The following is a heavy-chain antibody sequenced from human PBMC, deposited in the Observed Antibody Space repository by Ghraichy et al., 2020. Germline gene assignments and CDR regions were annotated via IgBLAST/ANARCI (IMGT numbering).Heavy chain of an antibody. V-gene: IGHV1-69*13. CDR3: ARDQTPRGLWFGELFDDAFDI. CDR2: IIPIFGTA. J-gene: IGHJ3*02. Sequence: SVKVSCKASGGTFSSYAISWVRQAPGQGLEWMGRIIPIFGTANYAQKFQGRVTITADESTSTAYMELSSLRSEDTAVYYCARDQTPRGLWFGELFDDAFDIWGQGTMVTVSS. CDR1: GGTFSSYA. D-gene: IGHD3-10*01.